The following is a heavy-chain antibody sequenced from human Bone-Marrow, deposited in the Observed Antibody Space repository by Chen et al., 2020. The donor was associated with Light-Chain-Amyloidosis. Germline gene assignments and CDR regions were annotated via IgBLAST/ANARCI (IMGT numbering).Heavy chain of an antibody. D-gene: IGHD5-12*01. V-gene: IGHV5-51*01. CDR2: IYPDDSDA. CDR1: GYTFPNYW. Sequence: EVKLEQSGPEVKKHGASLKISCKGAGYTFPNYWIGWVRQMPGKGLEWTGVIYPDDSDARYSPSFAGQVTIPADKSSTTAYLQWRSLKASDTAMYYCARRRDGYNFDYWGQGTLVTVSS. CDR3: ARRRDGYNFDY. J-gene: IGHJ4*02.